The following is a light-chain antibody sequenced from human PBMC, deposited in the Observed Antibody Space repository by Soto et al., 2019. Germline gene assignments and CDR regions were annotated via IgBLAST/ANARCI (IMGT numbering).Light chain of an antibody. CDR2: WAS. J-gene: IGKJ1*01. CDR1: QTVLYSSNNKNY. Sequence: DIVMTQSPDSLAVSLGERATINCKSSQTVLYSSNNKNYLAWYQQKPGQPPKMLIYWASTRESGVPDRFSGSGSGTDFTLTISSLQAEDVAVYYCQQYYGTLPTFDQGTKVEIK. V-gene: IGKV4-1*01. CDR3: QQYYGTLPT.